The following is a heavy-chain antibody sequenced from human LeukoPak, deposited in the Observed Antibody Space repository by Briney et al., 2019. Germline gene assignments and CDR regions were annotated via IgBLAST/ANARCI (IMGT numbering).Heavy chain of an antibody. CDR3: ARDAGTYYYDSSGYLFDY. Sequence: PSETLSLTCTVSGGPISSHYWSWIRQPPGKGLEWIGYIYYSGSTNYNPSLKSRVTISVDTSKNQFSLKLSSVTAADTAVYYCARDAGTYYYDSSGYLFDYWGQGTLVTVSS. J-gene: IGHJ4*02. D-gene: IGHD3-22*01. CDR1: GGPISSHY. V-gene: IGHV4-59*11. CDR2: IYYSGST.